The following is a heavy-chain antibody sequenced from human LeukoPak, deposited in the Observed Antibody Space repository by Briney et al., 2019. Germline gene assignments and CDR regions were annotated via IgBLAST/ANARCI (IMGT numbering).Heavy chain of an antibody. V-gene: IGHV1-2*02. CDR2: INPNSGGT. Sequence: ASVKVSCKASGYTFTGYYMHWVLQAPGQGLEWMGWINPNSGGTNYAQKFQGRVTMTRDTSISTAYMELSRLRSDDTAVNYCARGGKYQLLYLFSYWGQGTLVTVSS. CDR1: GYTFTGYY. D-gene: IGHD2-2*02. J-gene: IGHJ4*02. CDR3: ARGGKYQLLYLFSY.